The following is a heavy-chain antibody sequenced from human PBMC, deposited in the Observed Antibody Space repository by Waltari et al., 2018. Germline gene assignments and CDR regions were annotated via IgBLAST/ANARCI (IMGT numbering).Heavy chain of an antibody. V-gene: IGHV4-30-2*01. D-gene: IGHD1-26*01. CDR1: GGSISGGGYS. Sequence: QLQLQESGSGLVKPSQTLSLTCAVSGGSISGGGYSWSWIRQPPGKGLEWIGYIYHSGSTYYNPSLKSRVTISVDRSKNQFSLKLSSVTAADTAVYYCACGRGGLFDPWGQGTLVTVSS. CDR3: ACGRGGLFDP. CDR2: IYHSGST. J-gene: IGHJ5*02.